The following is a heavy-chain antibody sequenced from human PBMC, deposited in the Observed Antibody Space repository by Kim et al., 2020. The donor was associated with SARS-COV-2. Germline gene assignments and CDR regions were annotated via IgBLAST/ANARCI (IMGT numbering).Heavy chain of an antibody. Sequence: NYNPSLKSRVTISVDKSKNQFSLKLSAVTAADTAVYCCARRDGDHNWFDPWGQGTLVTVSS. D-gene: IGHD4-17*01. V-gene: IGHV4-4*01. J-gene: IGHJ5*02. CDR3: ARRDGDHNWFDP.